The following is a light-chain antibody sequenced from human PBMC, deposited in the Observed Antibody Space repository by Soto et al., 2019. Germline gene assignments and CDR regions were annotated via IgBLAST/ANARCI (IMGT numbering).Light chain of an antibody. CDR3: QQYNHWPVT. Sequence: EIVMTQSPATLSVSPGERATLSCRASQSVTSNLAWYQQKPGQAPRLLIYDVSTRATDIPARFSGSGSGKEFTLTISSLQSEDSAVYHCQQYNHWPVTFGGGTKLEIK. CDR1: QSVTSN. V-gene: IGKV3-15*01. J-gene: IGKJ4*01. CDR2: DVS.